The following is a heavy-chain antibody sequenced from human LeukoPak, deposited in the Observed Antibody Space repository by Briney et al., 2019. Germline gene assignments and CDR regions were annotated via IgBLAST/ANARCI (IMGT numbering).Heavy chain of an antibody. D-gene: IGHD2-2*01. CDR1: GSTFSSYG. V-gene: IGHV3-33*01. Sequence: GGSLRLSCAASGSTFSSYGMHWVRQAPGKGLEWVAVIWYDGSNKYYADSVKGRFTISRDNSKNTLYLQMNSLRAEDTAVYYCARGYCSSTSCLDWFDPWGQGTLVTVSS. CDR3: ARGYCSSTSCLDWFDP. J-gene: IGHJ5*02. CDR2: IWYDGSNK.